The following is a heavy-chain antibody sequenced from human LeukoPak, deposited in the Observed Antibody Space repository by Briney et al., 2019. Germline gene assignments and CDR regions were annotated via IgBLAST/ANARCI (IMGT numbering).Heavy chain of an antibody. CDR1: GFTFSDHY. D-gene: IGHD1-26*01. CDR3: AKITMGATETSDS. CDR2: SRNKANSYST. J-gene: IGHJ5*01. Sequence: GGSLRLSCAASGFTFSDHYMDWVRQAPGKGLEWVGRSRNKANSYSTEYAASVKGRFTISRDDSKNSLYLQMNSLKTEDTAVYYCAKITMGATETSDSWGQGTLVTVSS. V-gene: IGHV3-72*01.